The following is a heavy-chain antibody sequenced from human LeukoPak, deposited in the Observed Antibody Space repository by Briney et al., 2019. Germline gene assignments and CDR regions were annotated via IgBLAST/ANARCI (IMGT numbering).Heavy chain of an antibody. V-gene: IGHV4-4*08. CDR1: GGSISSYY. CDR3: AREGVVSMWLVGPFDN. Sequence: SETLSLTCTVSGGSISSYYWSWIRQPPGKGLEWIGRVYTSGSTNYNPSLKSRVTISVDTSKNQFSLKLSSVTAADTAVYYCAREGVVSMWLVGPFDNWGQGTPVTVSS. CDR2: VYTSGST. J-gene: IGHJ4*02. D-gene: IGHD6-19*01.